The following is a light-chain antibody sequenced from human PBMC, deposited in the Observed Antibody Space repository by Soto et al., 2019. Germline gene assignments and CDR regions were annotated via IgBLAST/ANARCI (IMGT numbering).Light chain of an antibody. J-gene: IGKJ2*02. CDR2: DAS. Sequence: EIVLTQSPATLSLSPRERATLSCRASQRVSSYLAWYQQKPCQTPSLLIYDASNRATGIPARFSDSGSGTDFTLTTICLEPEDFTGYDCQQRSSWPRTFGQGTKLHIK. CDR1: QRVSSY. CDR3: QQRSSWPRT. V-gene: IGKV3-11*01.